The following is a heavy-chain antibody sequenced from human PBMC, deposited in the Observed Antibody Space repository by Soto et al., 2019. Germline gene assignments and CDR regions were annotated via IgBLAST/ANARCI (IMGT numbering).Heavy chain of an antibody. V-gene: IGHV4-31*03. Sequence: SQPMSLRYTVSGGSSSSGGYYWSWIRKHPGKGLEWIGYIYYSGSTYYNPSLKSRVTISVDTSKNQFSLKLSSVTAADTAVYYCARAHCSGGTCRPLFYYYYGMDVWGQGTTVTVSS. CDR3: ARAHCSGGTCRPLFYYYYGMDV. J-gene: IGHJ6*02. D-gene: IGHD2-15*01. CDR1: GGSSSSGGYY. CDR2: IYYSGST.